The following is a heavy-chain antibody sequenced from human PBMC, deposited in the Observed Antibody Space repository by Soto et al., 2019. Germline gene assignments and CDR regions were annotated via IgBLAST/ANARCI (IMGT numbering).Heavy chain of an antibody. D-gene: IGHD3-10*01. V-gene: IGHV5-51*01. CDR3: ARHSDWVRGVFDP. Sequence: GESLKISFKGSVYSFTSYWIGWLRQMPGKGLEWMGIIYPGGSDTRYSPSFQGQVTISADKSISTAYLQWNSLKASDTAMYYCARHSDWVRGVFDPWGQGTLVTVSS. CDR2: IYPGGSDT. J-gene: IGHJ5*02. CDR1: VYSFTSYW.